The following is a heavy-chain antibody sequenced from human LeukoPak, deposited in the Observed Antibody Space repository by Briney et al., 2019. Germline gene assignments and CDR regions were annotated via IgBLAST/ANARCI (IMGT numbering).Heavy chain of an antibody. V-gene: IGHV3-23*01. CDR3: AQGGHDFNPFYC. Sequence: GGSLRLSCAASGFTFSTYAMGWVRQAPGEGLEWVSSIKGGGGDPFYADSVRGRFTISRDKSKNTLYLQPNSLRAEDTAVYFCAQGGHDFNPFYCWGQGTLVTVSS. D-gene: IGHD2-21*02. CDR1: GFTFSTYA. CDR2: IKGGGGDP. J-gene: IGHJ4*02.